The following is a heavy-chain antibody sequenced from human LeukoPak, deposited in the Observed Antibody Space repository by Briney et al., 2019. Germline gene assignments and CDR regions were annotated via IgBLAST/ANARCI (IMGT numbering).Heavy chain of an antibody. Sequence: PSETLSLTCAVSGYSISSGYYWGWIRQPPGKGLEWIGSIYHSGSTYYNPSLKSRVTISVDTSKNQFSLKLSSVTAADTAVYYCATAYCSGGSCYQAHDAFDIWGQGTMVTVSS. V-gene: IGHV4-38-2*01. CDR3: ATAYCSGGSCYQAHDAFDI. CDR2: IYHSGST. D-gene: IGHD2-15*01. CDR1: GYSISSGYY. J-gene: IGHJ3*02.